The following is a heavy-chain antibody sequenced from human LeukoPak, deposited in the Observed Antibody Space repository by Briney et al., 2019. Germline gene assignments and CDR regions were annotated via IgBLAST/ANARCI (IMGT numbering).Heavy chain of an antibody. CDR2: INTNSSNI. D-gene: IGHD2/OR15-2a*01. CDR1: GFTFTSYN. J-gene: IGHJ4*02. Sequence: SVKVSCTASGFTFTSYNMNWVRQAAGKGLEWVGCINTNSSNICYADKVQGRVTMSRNNAINTPYMQMNSLRSEDTAVYYCAKGLSMRLSRPLGYWGQGTLVTVSS. CDR3: AKGLSMRLSRPLGY. V-gene: IGHV1-8*02.